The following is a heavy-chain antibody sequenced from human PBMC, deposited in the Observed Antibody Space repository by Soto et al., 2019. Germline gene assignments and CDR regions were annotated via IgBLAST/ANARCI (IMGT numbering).Heavy chain of an antibody. D-gene: IGHD3-10*01. CDR1: GGSINSYW. CDR3: ARDIGSYAYGEGY. V-gene: IGHV4-4*07. J-gene: IGHJ4*02. CDR2: VYSSGTT. Sequence: SETLSLTCSVSGGSINSYWWSWIRQPAGKGLEWIGRVYSSGTTDYNPSLNSRATLSVETSKNQFSLKLSSVTAADTAVYYCARDIGSYAYGEGYWGQGIQVT.